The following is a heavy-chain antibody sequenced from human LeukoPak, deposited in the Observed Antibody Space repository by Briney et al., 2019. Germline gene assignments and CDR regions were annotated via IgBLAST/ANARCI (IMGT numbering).Heavy chain of an antibody. J-gene: IGHJ6*02. V-gene: IGHV3-7*01. CDR3: ARDGSGAAADYQYYYGMDV. CDR1: GFTLSSHW. CDR2: IKQDGSEK. D-gene: IGHD6-25*01. Sequence: GGSLRLSCAASGFTLSSHWMNWVRQAPGKGLEWVADIKQDGSEKYYVGSVKGRFTISRDNAKNSMYLQMNSLRAEDTAVYYCARDGSGAAADYQYYYGMDVWGQGTTVTVSS.